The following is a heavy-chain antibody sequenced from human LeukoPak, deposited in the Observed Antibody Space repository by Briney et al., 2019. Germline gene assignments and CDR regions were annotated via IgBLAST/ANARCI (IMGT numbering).Heavy chain of an antibody. D-gene: IGHD6-19*01. CDR2: ISAYNGNT. V-gene: IGHV1-18*01. J-gene: IGHJ5*02. Sequence: ASVKVSCKASGYTFTSYGISWVRQAPGQGLEWMGWISAYNGNTNYAQKLQGRVTMTTDTPTSTAYMELKSLRSDDTAVYYCARDSGQWLVFRLWCDPWGQGTLVTVSS. CDR1: GYTFTSYG. CDR3: ARDSGQWLVFRLWCDP.